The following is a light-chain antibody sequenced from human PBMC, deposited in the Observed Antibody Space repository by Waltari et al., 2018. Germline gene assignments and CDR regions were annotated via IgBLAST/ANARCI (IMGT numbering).Light chain of an antibody. J-gene: IGLJ2*01. Sequence: SYELTQPPSVSVSTGQTASITCSGYRLGHKFASWYQQTPGQSPVLVIYQDIKRPSGIPERFAGSISGNTATLTISEAQSVDEADYYCQAGDSTSYVVFGGGTKLTVL. CDR2: QDI. CDR3: QAGDSTSYVV. V-gene: IGLV3-1*01. CDR1: RLGHKF.